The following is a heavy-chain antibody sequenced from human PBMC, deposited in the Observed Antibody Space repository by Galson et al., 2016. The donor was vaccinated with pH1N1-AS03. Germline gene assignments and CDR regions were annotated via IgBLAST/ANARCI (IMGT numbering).Heavy chain of an antibody. CDR1: GFTFSSYT. J-gene: IGHJ4*02. CDR3: VRSDYEDVDLQGFYFAY. Sequence: SLRLSCAASGFTFSSYTMSWVRQAPGKGLEWVSSIGGSGAGAFYADSVKGRFTISRDNMKNTLSLQMSSLTAEDTAVYYCVRSDYEDVDLQGFYFAYWGQGTLVTVSS. CDR2: IGGSGAGA. V-gene: IGHV3-23*01. D-gene: IGHD4/OR15-4a*01.